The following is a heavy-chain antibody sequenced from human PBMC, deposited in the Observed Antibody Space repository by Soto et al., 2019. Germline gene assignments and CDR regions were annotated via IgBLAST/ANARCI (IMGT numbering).Heavy chain of an antibody. J-gene: IGHJ6*02. V-gene: IGHV3-30*18. D-gene: IGHD3-22*01. CDR2: ISYDGNNK. CDR1: GFSLSNNG. Sequence: GGSLRLSCAASGFSLSNNGMHWVRQAPGKGLEWVAVISYDGNNKYYADSVKGRFTISRDNSKNTVYLEMNNLRAEDTAMYYCAKGGSGNYLTYYYYYGMDVWGQGTTVTVSS. CDR3: AKGGSGNYLTYYYYYGMDV.